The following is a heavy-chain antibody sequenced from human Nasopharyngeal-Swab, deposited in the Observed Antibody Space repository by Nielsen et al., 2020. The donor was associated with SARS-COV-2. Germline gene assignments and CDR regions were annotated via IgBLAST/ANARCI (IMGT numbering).Heavy chain of an antibody. V-gene: IGHV1-69*13. Sequence: SVKVSCKASGGTFSSYAISWVRQAPGQGLEWMGGIIPIFGTANYAQKFQGRVTITADESTSTAYMELSSLRSKDTAVYYCARVDSTVTTEWYFDLWGRGTLVTVSS. CDR1: GGTFSSYA. CDR3: ARVDSTVTTEWYFDL. CDR2: IIPIFGTA. J-gene: IGHJ2*01. D-gene: IGHD4-17*01.